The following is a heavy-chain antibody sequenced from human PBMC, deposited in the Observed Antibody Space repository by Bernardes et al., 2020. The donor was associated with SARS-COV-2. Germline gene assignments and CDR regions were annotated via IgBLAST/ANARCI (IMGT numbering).Heavy chain of an antibody. D-gene: IGHD3-3*01. J-gene: IGHJ6*02. CDR1: GYTFTGYY. CDR3: ARDYSIFGVVSVGSYYYGMDV. CDR2: INPNSGGT. V-gene: IGHV1-2*02. Sequence: ASVKVSCKASGYTFTGYYMLWVRQAPGQGLEWMGWINPNSGGTNYAQKFQGRVTMTRDTSISTAYMELSRLRSDDTAVYYCARDYSIFGVVSVGSYYYGMDVWGQGTTVTVSS.